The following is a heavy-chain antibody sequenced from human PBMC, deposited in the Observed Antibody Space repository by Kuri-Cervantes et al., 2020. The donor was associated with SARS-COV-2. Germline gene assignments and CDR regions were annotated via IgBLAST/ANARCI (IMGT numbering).Heavy chain of an antibody. CDR2: ISPNNGGT. CDR3: ARGAVGATSLGAFDI. CDR1: GYTFSGYY. D-gene: IGHD1-26*01. Sequence: ASVKVSCKASGYTFSGYYMHWVRQAPGQGLEWMGWISPNNGGTNYAQKFQGRVTMTRDTSISTAYMELSSLRSDDTAVYYCARGAVGATSLGAFDIWGQGTMVTVSS. V-gene: IGHV1-2*02. J-gene: IGHJ3*02.